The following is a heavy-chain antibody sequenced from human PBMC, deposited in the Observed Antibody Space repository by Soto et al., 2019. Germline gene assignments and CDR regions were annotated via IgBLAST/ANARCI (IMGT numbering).Heavy chain of an antibody. CDR2: ISYDGSNG. CDR1: GFTFSGFA. J-gene: IGHJ6*02. D-gene: IGHD6-19*01. V-gene: IGHV3-30*18. CDR3: AKKPGIAVAGDGMDV. Sequence: GGSLRLSCAASGFTFSGFAMHWVRQAPGKGLEWVAVISYDGSNGYYADSVKGRFTISRDNSKNMLYLQMNSLRAEDTAVYYCAKKPGIAVAGDGMDVWGQGTTVTVSS.